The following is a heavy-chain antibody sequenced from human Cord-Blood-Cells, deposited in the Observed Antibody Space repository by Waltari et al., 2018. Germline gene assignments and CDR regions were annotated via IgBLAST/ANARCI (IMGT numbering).Heavy chain of an antibody. CDR3: ARGVGCTNGVCYTGAFDI. CDR2: INHSGST. CDR1: GGSFSGQY. Sequence: QVQLQQWGAGLLKPSENLSLTYAVYGGSFSGQYCSRIHQPPGKGLEWIGEINHSGSTNYNPSLKRRVTISVDTSKNQFSLKLSSVTAADTAVYYCARGVGCTNGVCYTGAFDIWGQGTMVTVSS. V-gene: IGHV4-34*01. J-gene: IGHJ3*02. D-gene: IGHD2-8*01.